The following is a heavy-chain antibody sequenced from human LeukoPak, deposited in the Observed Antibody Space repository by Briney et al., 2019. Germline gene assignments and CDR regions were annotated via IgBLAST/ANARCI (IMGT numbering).Heavy chain of an antibody. CDR3: ARVGYNYGNDY. J-gene: IGHJ4*02. V-gene: IGHV3-74*01. Sequence: GGSLRLSCAASGFIFSNYWMHWVRQAPGKGLVWVSRINPDGSTTTYADSVKGRFTISRDNAKNTLSLQMNSLRAKDTAVYYCARVGYNYGNDYWGQGTLVTVSS. CDR2: INPDGSTT. CDR1: GFIFSNYW. D-gene: IGHD5-18*01.